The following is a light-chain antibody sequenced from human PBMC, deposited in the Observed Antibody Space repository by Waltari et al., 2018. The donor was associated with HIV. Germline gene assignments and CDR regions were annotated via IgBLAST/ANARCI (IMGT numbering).Light chain of an antibody. Sequence: QSVLTQPPSVSGAPGQRVTISCTGSSSNIGAGYDVHWYQQLPGPATKHPIYGNSNRPAGVPDRFSGSKSGTSASLAITGRQAEDEADYYCQSYDSSLSVVFGGGTKLTVL. CDR2: GNS. CDR3: QSYDSSLSVV. CDR1: SSNIGAGYD. J-gene: IGLJ2*01. V-gene: IGLV1-40*01.